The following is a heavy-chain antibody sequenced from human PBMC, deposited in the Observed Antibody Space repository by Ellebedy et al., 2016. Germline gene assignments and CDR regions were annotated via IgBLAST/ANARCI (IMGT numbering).Heavy chain of an antibody. CDR1: GFTFSSYR. D-gene: IGHD3-16*02. J-gene: IGHJ3*01. CDR2: IHRDGSDI. V-gene: IGHV3-74*01. Sequence: GESLKISCAASGFTFSSYRMHWVRQAPGKGLLWVSRIHRDGSDISYADSVKGRFTISRDNAKNTLYLQMSSLRTEDTAVYYCAKDHDYVWGSNRYTPDAFEFWGQGTMVTVYS. CDR3: AKDHDYVWGSNRYTPDAFEF.